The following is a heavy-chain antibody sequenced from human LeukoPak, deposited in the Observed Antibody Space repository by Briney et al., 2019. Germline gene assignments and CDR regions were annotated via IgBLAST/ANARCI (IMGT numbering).Heavy chain of an antibody. Sequence: GGSLRLSCAASGFTFSDYYMSWIRQAPGKGLEWVLYISSSGSTIYYADSVKGRFTISRDNAKNSLYLQMNSLRAEDTAVYYCARRRGRDGYNYAFDIWGQGTMVTVSS. CDR2: ISSSGSTI. CDR1: GFTFSDYY. CDR3: ARRRGRDGYNYAFDI. D-gene: IGHD5-24*01. V-gene: IGHV3-11*01. J-gene: IGHJ3*02.